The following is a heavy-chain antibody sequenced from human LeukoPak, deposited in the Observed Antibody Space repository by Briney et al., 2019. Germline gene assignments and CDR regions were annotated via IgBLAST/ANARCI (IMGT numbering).Heavy chain of an antibody. CDR1: GYTFTSYG. CDR3: ARDSDTGYSSGWYHGDAFDI. V-gene: IGHV1-18*01. D-gene: IGHD6-19*01. Sequence: ASVKVSCKASGYTFTSYGISWVRQAPGQGLEWMGWISAYNGNTNFAQKLQGRVTMTTDTSTSTAYMELRSLRSDDTAVYYCARDSDTGYSSGWYHGDAFDIWGQGTMVTVSS. CDR2: ISAYNGNT. J-gene: IGHJ3*02.